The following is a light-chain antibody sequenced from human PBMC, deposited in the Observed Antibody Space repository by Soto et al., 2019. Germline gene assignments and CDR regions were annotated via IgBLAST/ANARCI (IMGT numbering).Light chain of an antibody. Sequence: IVMTQSPDSLAVSLGERATINCTSSQSVLFRPNKKNYLAWYQQKPGQPPKMYIYWASTRESGVPDRFSDSVAGRDFSLTMCSLQSEALAVYYCQQSCTWSPSCGQGTKLEI. CDR3: QQSCTWSPS. CDR2: WAS. V-gene: IGKV4-1*01. CDR1: QSVLFRPNKKNY. J-gene: IGKJ2*01.